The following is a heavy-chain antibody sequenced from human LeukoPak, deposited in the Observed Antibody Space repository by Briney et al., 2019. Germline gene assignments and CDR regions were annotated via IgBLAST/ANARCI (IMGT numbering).Heavy chain of an antibody. CDR1: GYTLTELS. D-gene: IGHD3-10*01. CDR3: AADPITMVRGVIIEGFGP. J-gene: IGHJ5*02. CDR2: FDPEDGET. V-gene: IGHV1-24*01. Sequence: GASVKVSCKVSGYTLTELSMHWVRQAPGNGLEWMGGFDPEDGETIYAQKFQGRVTMTEDTSADTAYMELSSLRSEDTALYYCAADPITMVRGVIIEGFGPWGQGTLVTVSS.